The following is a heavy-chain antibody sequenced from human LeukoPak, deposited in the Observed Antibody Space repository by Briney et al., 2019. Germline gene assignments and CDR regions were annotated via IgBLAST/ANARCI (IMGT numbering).Heavy chain of an antibody. CDR3: ARHTLDSPSYYTGCDT. Sequence: GESLKISCQASGYKFVSQWIGWVRQRPGKGLEWMGIIYPDDSDTRYSPSFQGQVTISADKSINTAYLQWSSLKASDTATYYCARHTLDSPSYYTGCDTWGQGTLVTVSS. V-gene: IGHV5-51*01. CDR2: IYPDDSDT. J-gene: IGHJ5*02. D-gene: IGHD4-11*01. CDR1: GYKFVSQW.